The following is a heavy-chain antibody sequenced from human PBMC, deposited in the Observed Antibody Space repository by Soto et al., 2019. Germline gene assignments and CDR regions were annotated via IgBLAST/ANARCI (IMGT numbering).Heavy chain of an antibody. CDR2: IYWADDK. V-gene: IGHV2-5*02. D-gene: IGHD3-3*01. CDR3: AHRVLRTVFGLVTTTAIYFDF. J-gene: IGHJ4*02. CDR1: GFSLTTSGVG. Sequence: QITLNESGPTQVKPRQTLTLTCTFSGFSLTTSGVGVGWIRQSPGKAPEWLALIYWADDKRYSPSLKIRLTITKDTSKNQVVLTMADLDPADTATYYCAHRVLRTVFGLVTTTAIYFDFWGQGTPVAVSS.